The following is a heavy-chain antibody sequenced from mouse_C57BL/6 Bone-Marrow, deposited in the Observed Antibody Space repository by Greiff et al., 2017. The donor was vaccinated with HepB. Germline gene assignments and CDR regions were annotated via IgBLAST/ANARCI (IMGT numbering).Heavy chain of an antibody. CDR1: GYTFTSYW. CDR2: IDPSDSYT. J-gene: IGHJ3*01. V-gene: IGHV1-50*01. Sequence: QVQLKQSGAELVKPGASVKLSCKASGYTFTSYWMQWVKQRPGQGLEWIGEIDPSDSYTNYNQKFKGKATLTVDTSSSTAYMQLSSLTSEDSAVYYCAMGDRFAYWGQGTLVTVSA. CDR3: AMGDRFAY.